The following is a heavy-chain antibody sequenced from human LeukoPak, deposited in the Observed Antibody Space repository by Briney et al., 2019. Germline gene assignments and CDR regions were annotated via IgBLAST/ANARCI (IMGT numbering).Heavy chain of an antibody. D-gene: IGHD6-13*01. J-gene: IGHJ4*02. CDR2: IYPGDSDT. CDR1: GYSFTSYW. Sequence: GESLKISCKGSGYSFTSYWIGWVRQMPGKGLEWMGIIYPGDSDTRYGPSFQGQVTISADKSISTAYLQWSSLKASDTAMYYCARQGRIAAAGTDYWGQGTLVTVSS. V-gene: IGHV5-51*01. CDR3: ARQGRIAAAGTDY.